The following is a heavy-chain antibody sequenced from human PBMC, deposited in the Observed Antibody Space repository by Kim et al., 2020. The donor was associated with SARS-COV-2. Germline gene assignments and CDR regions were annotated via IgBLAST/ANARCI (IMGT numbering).Heavy chain of an antibody. CDR2: ISSSSSYI. CDR1: GFTFSSYS. V-gene: IGHV3-21*01. Sequence: GGSLRLSCAASGFTFSSYSMNWVRQAPGKGLEWVSSISSSSSYIYYADSAKGRFTISRDNAKNSLYLQMNSLRAEDTAVYYCERDFAKMSHYYGMDVWGQGTTVTVSS. J-gene: IGHJ6*02. CDR3: ERDFAKMSHYYGMDV.